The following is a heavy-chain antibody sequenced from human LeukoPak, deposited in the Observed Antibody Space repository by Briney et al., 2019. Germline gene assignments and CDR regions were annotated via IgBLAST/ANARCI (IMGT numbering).Heavy chain of an antibody. CDR3: AKGAAAGKVDWFDP. CDR1: GFTFSNFA. Sequence: GGSLRLSCAASGFTFSNFAMMWVRQAPGTGLQWVSTITGYGATFYADSVRGRFSIFRDTSMNTLFLQMNSLGAEDTAVYYCAKGAAAGKVDWFDPWGQGTLVTVSS. J-gene: IGHJ5*02. CDR2: ITGYGAT. D-gene: IGHD6-13*01. V-gene: IGHV3-23*01.